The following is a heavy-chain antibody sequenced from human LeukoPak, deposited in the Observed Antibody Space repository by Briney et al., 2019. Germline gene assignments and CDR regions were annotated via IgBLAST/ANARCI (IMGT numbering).Heavy chain of an antibody. CDR1: GFTFSSHA. V-gene: IGHV3-48*01. D-gene: IGHD6-25*01. J-gene: IGHJ6*03. CDR2: IGTSSTTI. CDR3: ARFAAGGSYYYYMDV. Sequence: GSLRLSCAASGFTFSSHAMSWVRQPPGKGLEWVSNIGTSSTTIYYADSVKGRFTISRDNAKNSLYLQMNSLRADDTAVYYCARFAAGGSYYYYMDVWGKGTTVTVSS.